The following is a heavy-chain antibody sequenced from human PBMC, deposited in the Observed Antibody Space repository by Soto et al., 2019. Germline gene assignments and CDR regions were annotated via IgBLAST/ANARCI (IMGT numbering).Heavy chain of an antibody. J-gene: IGHJ4*02. V-gene: IGHV4-4*02. CDR1: DGSISTYDW. Sequence: QVHLHESGPGLVKPSETLSLTCVVSDGSISTYDWWTWVRQPPGKGLEWIGKMFHSGGADYSPSLKSRVTISAASSKNHFPLRLTAVTAADTAVYYCATGNVDSMLEYWGQGTQVAVSS. CDR2: MFHSGGA. CDR3: ATGNVDSMLEY. D-gene: IGHD3-3*01.